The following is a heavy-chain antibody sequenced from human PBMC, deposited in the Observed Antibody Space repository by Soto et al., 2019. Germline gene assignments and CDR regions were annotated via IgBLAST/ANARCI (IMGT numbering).Heavy chain of an antibody. D-gene: IGHD5-12*01. V-gene: IGHV3-23*01. CDR3: AKSGSPGYSGYDV. CDR2: ISGSGGST. J-gene: IGHJ4*02. Sequence: GGSLRHSCAASGFTFSSYAMSWVRQAPGKGLEWVSAISGSGGSTYYADSVKGRFTISRDNSKNTLYLQMNSLRAEDTAVYYCAKSGSPGYSGYDVWGQGTLVTVSS. CDR1: GFTFSSYA.